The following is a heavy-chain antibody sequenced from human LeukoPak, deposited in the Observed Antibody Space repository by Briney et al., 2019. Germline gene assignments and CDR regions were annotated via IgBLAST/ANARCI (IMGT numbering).Heavy chain of an antibody. CDR1: GGSISSSSYY. D-gene: IGHD3-3*01. J-gene: IGHJ4*02. Sequence: SETLSLTCTVSGGSISSSSYYWGWIRQPPGKGLEWIGSIYYSGRTYYNPSLKSRVTISVDTSKNQFSLKLSSVTAADTAVYYCAREAYDFWGGYYTDYFDYWGQGTLVTVSS. V-gene: IGHV4-39*07. CDR3: AREAYDFWGGYYTDYFDY. CDR2: IYYSGRT.